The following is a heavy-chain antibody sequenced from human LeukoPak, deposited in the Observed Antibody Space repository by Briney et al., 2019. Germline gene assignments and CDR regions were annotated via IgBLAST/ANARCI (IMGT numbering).Heavy chain of an antibody. CDR3: ARDSARGVYCGGDCGDAFDI. V-gene: IGHV3-11*01. CDR2: ISGSGTTI. J-gene: IGHJ3*02. Sequence: GGSLRLSCAASGFTFSDSYMSWIRQAPGKGLEWVSYISGSGTTIYYADSVKGRFTISRVNAKNSLSLQMNSLRAEDTAVYYCARDSARGVYCGGDCGDAFDIWGQGTMVTVSP. CDR1: GFTFSDSY. D-gene: IGHD2-21*02.